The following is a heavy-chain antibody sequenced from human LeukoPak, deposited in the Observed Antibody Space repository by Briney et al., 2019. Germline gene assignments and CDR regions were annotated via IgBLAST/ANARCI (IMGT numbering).Heavy chain of an antibody. V-gene: IGHV4-61*02. CDR2: ISASGRT. J-gene: IGHJ4*01. CDR1: GDSISSGLYY. Sequence: SETLSLTCSVSGDSISSGLYYWSWIRQPAGKGLEWIGRISASGRTNYNPSLKSRATIFVDTSKSQFSLELNSVTAADTAVYYCARNGGYCSKGVCDYFDYWGHGTLVTVSS. D-gene: IGHD2-8*01. CDR3: ARNGGYCSKGVCDYFDY.